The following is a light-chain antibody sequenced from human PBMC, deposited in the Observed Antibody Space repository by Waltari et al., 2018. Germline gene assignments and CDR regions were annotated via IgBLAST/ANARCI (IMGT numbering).Light chain of an antibody. Sequence: SALTQPRSVSGSPGQSVTIPCTGTTNDLGSYNSVSWYQQHPGKAPKLIILDVTKRPSGVPDRLSGSKSGNTASLTISGLRAEDEAEYYCCSYAGSYTWVFGGGTKLTVV. J-gene: IGLJ3*02. CDR1: TNDLGSYNS. CDR2: DVT. CDR3: CSYAGSYTWV. V-gene: IGLV2-11*01.